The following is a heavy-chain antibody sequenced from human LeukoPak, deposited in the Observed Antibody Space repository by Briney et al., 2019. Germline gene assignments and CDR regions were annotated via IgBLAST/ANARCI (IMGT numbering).Heavy chain of an antibody. Sequence: KPGRSLRLSCAASGFTFSTYGMHWVRQAPGKGLXXXXXXSYDGSNYYYADSVKGRFTISRDNSKNTLYLQMNSLRAEDTAVYYCARTYYDSTGYYGWEYYFDYWGQGTLVTVSS. J-gene: IGHJ4*02. D-gene: IGHD3-22*01. CDR2: XSYDGSNY. V-gene: IGHV3-30*03. CDR1: GFTFSTYG. CDR3: ARTYYDSTGYYGWEYYFDY.